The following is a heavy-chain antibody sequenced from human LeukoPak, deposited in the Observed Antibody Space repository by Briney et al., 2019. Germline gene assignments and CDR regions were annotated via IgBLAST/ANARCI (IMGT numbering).Heavy chain of an antibody. CDR1: GFTFSSYG. V-gene: IGHV3-30*18. Sequence: GGSLRLSCAASGFTFSSYGMHWVRQAPGKGLEWVAVISYDGSSKYYADSVKGRFTISRDNSKNTLYLQMNSLRAEDTAVYYCAKNGDYSRFVDYWGQGTLVTVSS. D-gene: IGHD4-11*01. CDR3: AKNGDYSRFVDY. J-gene: IGHJ4*02. CDR2: ISYDGSSK.